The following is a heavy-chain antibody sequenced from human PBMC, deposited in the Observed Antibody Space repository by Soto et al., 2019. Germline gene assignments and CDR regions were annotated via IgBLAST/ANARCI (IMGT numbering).Heavy chain of an antibody. CDR3: ARRYSSGWFLDY. J-gene: IGHJ4*02. CDR1: GGSFSGYY. Sequence: SETLSLTCAVYGGSFSGYYWSWIRQPPGKGLEWIGEINHSGSTNYNPSLKSRVTISVDTSKNQFSLKLSSVTAADTAVYYCARRYSSGWFLDYWGQGTLVTAPQ. D-gene: IGHD6-19*01. CDR2: INHSGST. V-gene: IGHV4-34*01.